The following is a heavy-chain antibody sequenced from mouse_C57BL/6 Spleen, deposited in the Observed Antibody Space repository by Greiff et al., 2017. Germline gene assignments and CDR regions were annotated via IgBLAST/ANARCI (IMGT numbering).Heavy chain of an antibody. D-gene: IGHD2-2*01. Sequence: QVQLQQPGAELVMPGASVKLSCKASGYTFTSYWMHWVKQRPGQGLEWIGEIDPSDSYTNYNQKFKGKSTLTVDKSSSTAYMQLSSLTSEDSAVYYCARGGYDRSFDYWGQGTTRTVSS. CDR1: GYTFTSYW. CDR2: IDPSDSYT. V-gene: IGHV1-69*01. J-gene: IGHJ2*01. CDR3: ARGGYDRSFDY.